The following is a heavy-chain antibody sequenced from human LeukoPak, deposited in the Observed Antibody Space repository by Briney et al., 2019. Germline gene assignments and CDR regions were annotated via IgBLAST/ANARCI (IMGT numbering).Heavy chain of an antibody. V-gene: IGHV1-69*13. CDR1: GGTFSSYA. D-gene: IGHD2-2*01. Sequence: ASVKVSCKASGGTFSSYAISWVRQAPGQGLEWMGGIIPIFGTANYAQKFQGRVTITAGESTSTAYMELSSLRSEDTAVYYCAGYCSSTSCYASLYWGQGTLVTVSS. CDR3: AGYCSSTSCYASLY. J-gene: IGHJ4*02. CDR2: IIPIFGTA.